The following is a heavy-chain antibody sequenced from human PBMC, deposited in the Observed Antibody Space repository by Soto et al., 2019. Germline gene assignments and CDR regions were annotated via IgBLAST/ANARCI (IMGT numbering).Heavy chain of an antibody. Sequence: GGSLRLSCAASGFTFSSYWMHWVRQAPGKGLVWVSRINSDGSSTSYADSVKGRFTISRDNAKNTLYLQMNSLRAEDTAVYYCARGGTAREHFDYWGQGTLVTVSS. CDR2: INSDGSST. CDR3: ARGGTAREHFDY. D-gene: IGHD5-18*01. V-gene: IGHV3-74*01. CDR1: GFTFSSYW. J-gene: IGHJ4*02.